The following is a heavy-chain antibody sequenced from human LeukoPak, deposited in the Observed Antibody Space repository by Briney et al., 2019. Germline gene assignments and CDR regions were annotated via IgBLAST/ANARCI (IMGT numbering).Heavy chain of an antibody. CDR3: AKGYCTSTSCYAVPFDY. J-gene: IGHJ4*02. CDR1: GLPFSRSD. D-gene: IGHD2-2*01. V-gene: IGHV3-23*01. CDR2: ISGSGCAT. Sequence: GGSLRLSCAVSGLPFSRSDVSWARQAPGKGLEWASTISGSGCATYYADSVKGRFTISRDNSKNTLYLQMNSLRAEDAAVYYCAKGYCTSTSCYAVPFDYWGQGTLVTVSS.